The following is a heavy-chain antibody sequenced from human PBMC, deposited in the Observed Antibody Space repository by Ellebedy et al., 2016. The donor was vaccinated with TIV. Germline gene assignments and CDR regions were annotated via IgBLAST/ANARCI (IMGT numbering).Heavy chain of an antibody. CDR2: IYYSGNT. Sequence: MPSETLSLTCTVSGYSINGHYWRWLRQSPGKGLEWIGYIYYSGNTNYNPSLKSRVTMSVDTSKNQFSLKVSSVTAADTAIYYCARGGASSKYFDFWGQGTLVTVSS. J-gene: IGHJ4*02. V-gene: IGHV4-59*11. CDR3: ARGGASSKYFDF. CDR1: GYSINGHY.